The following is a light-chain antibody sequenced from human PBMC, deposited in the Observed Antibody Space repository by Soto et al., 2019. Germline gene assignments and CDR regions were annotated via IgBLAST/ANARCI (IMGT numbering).Light chain of an antibody. V-gene: IGKV3-20*01. CDR2: GAS. J-gene: IGKJ1*01. CDR3: QQYGSPWT. CDR1: QSVSSSY. Sequence: IVWTQPPFTLSLSPGAIATLSCRASQSVSSSYLAWYQQKPGQAPRLLIYGASSRATGIPDRFSGSGSGTDFTLTISRLEPEDFAVYYCQQYGSPWTFGQGTKVDIK.